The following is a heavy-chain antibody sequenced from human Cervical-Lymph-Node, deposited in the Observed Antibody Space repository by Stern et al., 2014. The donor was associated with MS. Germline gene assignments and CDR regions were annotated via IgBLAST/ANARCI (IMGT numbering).Heavy chain of an antibody. D-gene: IGHD2-15*01. CDR3: ARHDGGGTEDYYYYYGMDV. CDR1: GYSFTSYW. CDR2: IYPGDSDT. J-gene: IGHJ6*02. V-gene: IGHV5-51*01. Sequence: EVQLVESGAEVKKPGESLKISCKGSGYSFTSYWIGWVRQMPGKGLEWMGIIYPGDSDTRAGPSFEGQFPMSADKSISTAYLQWGSLKASDPAMYYCARHDGGGTEDYYYYYGMDVWGQGTTVTVSS.